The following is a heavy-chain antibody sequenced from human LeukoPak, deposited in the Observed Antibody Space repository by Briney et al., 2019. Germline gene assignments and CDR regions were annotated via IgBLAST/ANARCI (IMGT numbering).Heavy chain of an antibody. Sequence: GASVKVSCKASGYTLTGYYMHWVRQAPGQGLEWMGWINPNSGGTNYAQKFQGRVTMTRDTSISTAYMELSRLRSDDTAVYYCARAGYSSSWYTDWFDPWGQGTLVTVSS. V-gene: IGHV1-2*02. J-gene: IGHJ5*02. CDR2: INPNSGGT. CDR1: GYTLTGYY. CDR3: ARAGYSSSWYTDWFDP. D-gene: IGHD6-13*01.